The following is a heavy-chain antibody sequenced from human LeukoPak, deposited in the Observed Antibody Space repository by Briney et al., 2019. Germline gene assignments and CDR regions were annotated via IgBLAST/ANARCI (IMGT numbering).Heavy chain of an antibody. V-gene: IGHV3-48*02. J-gene: IGHJ3*01. D-gene: IGHD3-10*01. CDR1: GFTFSSYT. CDR3: AGEGYYGAFDF. Sequence: PGGSLRLSCAASGFTFSSYTMHWVRQAPGKGLVWVSYINTVDYSIHYGDSVKGRFTISRDNSRNSVNLQMNSLRDEDTAVYCCAGEGYYGAFDFWGQGTVVTVSS. CDR2: INTVDYSI.